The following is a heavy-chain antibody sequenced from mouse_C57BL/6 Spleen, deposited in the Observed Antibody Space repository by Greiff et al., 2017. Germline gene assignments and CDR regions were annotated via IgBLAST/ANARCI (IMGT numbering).Heavy chain of an antibody. V-gene: IGHV1-80*01. Sequence: VQLVESGAELVKPGASVKISCKASGYAFSSYWMNWVKQRPGKGLEWIGQIYPGDGDTNYNGKFKGKATLTADKSSSTAYMQLSSLTSEDSAVYFCARGGDYYYGSSSNYFDYWGQGTTLTVSS. D-gene: IGHD1-1*01. CDR2: IYPGDGDT. J-gene: IGHJ2*01. CDR3: ARGGDYYYGSSSNYFDY. CDR1: GYAFSSYW.